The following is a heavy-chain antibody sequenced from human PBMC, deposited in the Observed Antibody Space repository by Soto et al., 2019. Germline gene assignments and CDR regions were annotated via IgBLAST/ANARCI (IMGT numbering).Heavy chain of an antibody. CDR3: ARDQGITTFGVYSMYYYGMDV. V-gene: IGHV1-18*01. CDR1: GYTFTSSG. Sequence: QVQLVQSGAEVKKPGASVKVSCKASGYTFTSSGISWVRQAPGQGLEWMGWISTDNGNTNYAQHLQGRVSMTTDTSTSTAYMDLRSLRSYDTAVYYCARDQGITTFGVYSMYYYGMDVWGQGTTVTVSS. J-gene: IGHJ6*02. D-gene: IGHD3-3*01. CDR2: ISTDNGNT.